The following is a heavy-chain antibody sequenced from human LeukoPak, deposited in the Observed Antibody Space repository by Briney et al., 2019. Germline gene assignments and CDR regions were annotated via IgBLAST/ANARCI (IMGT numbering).Heavy chain of an antibody. Sequence: PSETLSLTCTVSGVSLSSYYWSWIRRPPGKRLEWIGYIYYSGSYNYNPSLKSRVSMSVDTSKHQFSLKLNSVTAADTALYYCARTEYFFDHWGQGTLVTVSS. D-gene: IGHD3-10*01. CDR2: IYYSGSY. CDR1: GVSLSSYY. CDR3: ARTEYFFDH. V-gene: IGHV4-59*01. J-gene: IGHJ4*02.